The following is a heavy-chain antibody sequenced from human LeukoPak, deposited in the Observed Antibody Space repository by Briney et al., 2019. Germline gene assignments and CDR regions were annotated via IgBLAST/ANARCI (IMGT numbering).Heavy chain of an antibody. CDR3: ARRMITTSDTFDL. Sequence: SETLSLIGSVSGDSMNKNFWSWIRQPPGKGLEWIGYIFHSGTTNYSPSLESRVTISLDTSKNQFYLMLTSVTAADTAVYYGARRMITTSDTFDLWGQGTMVTVSS. CDR1: GDSMNKNF. J-gene: IGHJ3*01. D-gene: IGHD3-16*01. CDR2: IFHSGTT. V-gene: IGHV4-59*01.